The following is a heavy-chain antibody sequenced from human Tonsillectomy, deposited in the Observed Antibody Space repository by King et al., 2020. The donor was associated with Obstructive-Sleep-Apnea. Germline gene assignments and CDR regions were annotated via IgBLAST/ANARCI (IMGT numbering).Heavy chain of an antibody. Sequence: VTLKESGPTLVKPTQTLTLTCTFSGFSLSTRGVGVGWIRQPPGKALEWLALIYGDDDKRYSPSLRSRLTITKDTSKNQVVLTMTNMDPVDTATYSCARADYYDSSGYYRGYYWGQGTLVTVSS. CDR2: IYGDDDK. D-gene: IGHD3-22*01. J-gene: IGHJ4*02. CDR3: ARADYYDSSGYYRGYY. V-gene: IGHV2-5*02. CDR1: GFSLSTRGVG.